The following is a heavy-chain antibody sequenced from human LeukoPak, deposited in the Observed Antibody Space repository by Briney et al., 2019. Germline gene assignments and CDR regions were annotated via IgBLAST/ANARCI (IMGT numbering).Heavy chain of an antibody. Sequence: GESLKISCKGSGYSFTSYWIGWVRQMPGKGLEWMGIIYPGDSDTRYSPSFQGQVTISADKSIGTAYLQWSSLKASDTAMYYGGRLPGYSSGWYPLGTFDIWGQGRMVTVSS. CDR1: GYSFTSYW. D-gene: IGHD6-13*01. V-gene: IGHV5-51*01. J-gene: IGHJ3*02. CDR2: IYPGDSDT. CDR3: GRLPGYSSGWYPLGTFDI.